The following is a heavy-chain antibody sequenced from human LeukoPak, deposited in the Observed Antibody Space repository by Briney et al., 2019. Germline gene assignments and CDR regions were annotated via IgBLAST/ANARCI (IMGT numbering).Heavy chain of an antibody. CDR1: GFTSSSYW. Sequence: ARGCLRLSCAASGFTSSSYWMSWVRQAPRKGLEWVANIKQDGSEKYYVDSVKGRFTISRDNAKNSLYLQMNSLRAEDTAVYYCARDRYGDYDYWGQGTLVTVSS. J-gene: IGHJ4*02. D-gene: IGHD4-17*01. CDR3: ARDRYGDYDY. V-gene: IGHV3-7*03. CDR2: IKQDGSEK.